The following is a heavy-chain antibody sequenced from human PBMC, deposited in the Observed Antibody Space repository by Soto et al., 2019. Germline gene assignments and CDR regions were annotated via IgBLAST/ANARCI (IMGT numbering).Heavy chain of an antibody. Sequence: PGGSLRLSCAASGFTFSSYSMNWVRQAPGKGLEWVSYISSSSSTIYYADSVKGRFTISRDNAKNSLYLQMNSLRDEDTAVYYCARVRYSSSWDYYYYGMDVWGQGTTVTVSS. CDR2: ISSSSSTI. CDR3: ARVRYSSSWDYYYYGMDV. J-gene: IGHJ6*02. D-gene: IGHD6-13*01. V-gene: IGHV3-48*02. CDR1: GFTFSSYS.